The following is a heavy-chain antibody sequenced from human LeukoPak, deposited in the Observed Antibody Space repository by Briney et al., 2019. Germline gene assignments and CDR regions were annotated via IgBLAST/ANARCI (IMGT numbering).Heavy chain of an antibody. CDR1: GYSFNSYW. V-gene: IGHV5-51*01. Sequence: GEALNISCKCSGYSFNSYWIGWVREMPGKGLGRMWIIYHDDSDTKYSPYLESQVTIPADKYISTAYLPWSSLTPSDIAMYYCARPQDFGLTGMNAFDIWGQGTMVTVSS. D-gene: IGHD7-27*01. J-gene: IGHJ3*02. CDR3: ARPQDFGLTGMNAFDI. CDR2: IYHDDSDT.